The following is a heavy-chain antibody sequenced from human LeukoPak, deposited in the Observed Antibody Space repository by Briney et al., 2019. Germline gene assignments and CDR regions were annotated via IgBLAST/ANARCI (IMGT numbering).Heavy chain of an antibody. CDR1: GGSFSGYY. D-gene: IGHD2-15*01. CDR2: INHSGST. Sequence: SETLSLTCAVYGGSFSGYYWSWIRQPPGKGLEWIGEINHSGSTNYNPSLKSRVTISVDTSKNQFSLKLCSVTAADTAVYYCARSAYWDAFDIWGQGTMVTVSS. J-gene: IGHJ3*02. CDR3: ARSAYWDAFDI. V-gene: IGHV4-34*01.